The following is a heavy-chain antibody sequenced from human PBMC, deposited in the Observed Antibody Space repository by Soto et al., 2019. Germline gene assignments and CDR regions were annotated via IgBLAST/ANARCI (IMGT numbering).Heavy chain of an antibody. CDR1: GCDFATYW. V-gene: IGHV5-51*01. Sequence: PGESLKISCKCSGCDFATYWIGWLRQTPGRGLEWMGIIYPGDSDTRYSPSFQGQVTISVDKSLSTTYLQGRGLKASDSAKYYCARHYYHGNGYYPEAWGQGTLVTVSS. CDR2: IYPGDSDT. J-gene: IGHJ5*02. CDR3: ARHYYHGNGYYPEA. D-gene: IGHD3-22*01.